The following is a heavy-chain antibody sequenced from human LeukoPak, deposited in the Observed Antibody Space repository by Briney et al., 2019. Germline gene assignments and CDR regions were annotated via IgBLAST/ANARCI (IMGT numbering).Heavy chain of an antibody. V-gene: IGHV3-30*02. J-gene: IGHJ3*02. D-gene: IGHD2-2*02. CDR3: AKASNHCSSTSCYTAFDI. Sequence: GGSLRLSCAASGFTFSSYGMHWVRQAPGKGLEWVAFIRYDGSNKYYADSVKGRFTISRDNSKNTLYLQMNSLRAEDTAVYYCAKASNHCSSTSCYTAFDIWGQGTMVTVSS. CDR1: GFTFSSYG. CDR2: IRYDGSNK.